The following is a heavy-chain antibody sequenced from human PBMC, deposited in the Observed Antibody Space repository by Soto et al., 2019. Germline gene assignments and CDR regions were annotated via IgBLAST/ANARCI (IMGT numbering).Heavy chain of an antibody. CDR2: ISYSGNT. CDR1: GGSISNFY. D-gene: IGHD2-8*01. CDR3: ARAPMVLSRSYFDS. J-gene: IGHJ4*02. Sequence: SETLSLTCTVSGGSISNFYWSWIRQPPGKGLEWIGYISYSGNTNYNPSLKSRVSISVDTSKNQLSLNPTSVTAADTAVYYCARAPMVLSRSYFDSWGQGTPVTVSS. V-gene: IGHV4-59*01.